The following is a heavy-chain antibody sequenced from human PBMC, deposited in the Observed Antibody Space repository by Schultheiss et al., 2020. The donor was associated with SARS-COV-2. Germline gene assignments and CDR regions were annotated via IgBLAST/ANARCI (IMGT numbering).Heavy chain of an antibody. D-gene: IGHD5-24*01. CDR2: INPNSGGT. V-gene: IGHV1-2*02. CDR3: ARVPRPTVEMATIPFHYYYYMDV. CDR1: GYTFTGYY. Sequence: ASVKVSCKASGYTFTGYYMHWVRQAPGQGLEWMGWINPNSGGTNYAQKFQGRVTMTRDTSISTAYMELSRPRSDDTAVYYCARVPRPTVEMATIPFHYYYYMDVWGKGTTGTVSS. J-gene: IGHJ6*03.